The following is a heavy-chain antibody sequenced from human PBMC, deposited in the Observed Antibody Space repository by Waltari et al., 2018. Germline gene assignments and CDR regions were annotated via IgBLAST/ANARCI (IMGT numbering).Heavy chain of an antibody. J-gene: IGHJ5*02. Sequence: QVQLAQSGSELKKPGASVKISCKASGYTFTDYAINWVRQAPGQGLGLMGWTTPKTVNQTYAQGFTGRFVFSLDTSVSTAYLQITSLKTEDSAVYYCAREVVPPHTIVVNWFDPWGQGTLVTVSS. D-gene: IGHD2-2*01. CDR2: TTPKTVNQ. CDR1: GYTFTDYA. V-gene: IGHV7-4-1*02. CDR3: AREVVPPHTIVVNWFDP.